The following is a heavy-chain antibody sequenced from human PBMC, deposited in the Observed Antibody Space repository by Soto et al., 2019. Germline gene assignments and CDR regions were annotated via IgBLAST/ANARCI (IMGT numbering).Heavy chain of an antibody. J-gene: IGHJ3*02. V-gene: IGHV1-18*04. CDR2: ISVYNGNT. CDR3: AGAPKGKGKVVNRYAFDI. D-gene: IGHD2-15*01. CDR1: GYAFTSYG. Sequence: QVQLVQSGAEVKKPGASVKVSCKASGYAFTSYGISWVRQAPGQGLEWMGWISVYNGNTNYAQKLQGRVTMTTDTCTRTAYMELRSLRYDATGLYYCAGAPKGKGKVVNRYAFDIWGQGTMVTVSS.